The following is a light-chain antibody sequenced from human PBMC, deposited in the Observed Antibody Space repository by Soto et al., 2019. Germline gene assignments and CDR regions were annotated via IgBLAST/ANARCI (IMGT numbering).Light chain of an antibody. CDR3: QQVNGFPWT. CDR1: QGINSW. Sequence: DIQMTQSPSSVSASVGDRVTITCRASQGINSWLAWYQQKAGKAPNLLIYAASSLQCGVPSMFSGSGSGTDFTLTINSLQPEDSASYYCQQVNGFPWTFGQGTKVEIK. V-gene: IGKV1-12*02. CDR2: AAS. J-gene: IGKJ1*01.